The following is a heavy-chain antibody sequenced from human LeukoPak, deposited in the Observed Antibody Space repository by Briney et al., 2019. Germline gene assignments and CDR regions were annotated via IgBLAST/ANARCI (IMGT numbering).Heavy chain of an antibody. CDR3: ARDTYYYNSSAFYHYYYGMDV. CDR1: GFTFDDYA. D-gene: IGHD3-22*01. CDR2: INWNSDRL. J-gene: IGHJ6*02. Sequence: GGSLRLSCAASGFTFDDYAMHWVRQAPGRGLEWVSGINWNSDRLGYADSVKGRFTISRDNAKNTLYLQMNSLSAEDTAVYYCARDTYYYNSSAFYHYYYGMDVWGQGTTVTVSS. V-gene: IGHV3-9*01.